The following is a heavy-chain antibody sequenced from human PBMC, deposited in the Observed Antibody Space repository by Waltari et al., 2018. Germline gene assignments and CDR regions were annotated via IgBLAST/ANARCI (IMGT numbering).Heavy chain of an antibody. V-gene: IGHV4-31*03. CDR2: IYYSGST. J-gene: IGHJ3*02. CDR1: GGSISSGGYY. D-gene: IGHD3-22*01. Sequence: QVQLQESGPGLVKPSQTLSLTCTVSGGSISSGGYYWSWIRQHPGKGLEWIGYIYYSGSTYYNPSLKSRVTISVDTSKNQFSLKLSSVTAADTAVYCCARSDSSGYLILGAFDIWGQGTMVTVSS. CDR3: ARSDSSGYLILGAFDI.